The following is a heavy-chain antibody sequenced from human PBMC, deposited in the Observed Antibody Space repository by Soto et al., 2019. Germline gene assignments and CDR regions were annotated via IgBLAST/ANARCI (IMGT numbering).Heavy chain of an antibody. CDR1: GYSFNTYA. J-gene: IGHJ6*02. CDR3: ARGKGMEESYYCHGMDV. D-gene: IGHD1-1*01. Sequence: ASVKVSCKASGYSFNTYALNWVRQAPGQRLEWMAWINGGNGNTKYSQKFQDRVTITRDTSASIAYMELSSLRSEDTAVYYCARGKGMEESYYCHGMDVWGQGTTVTVSS. CDR2: INGGNGNT. V-gene: IGHV1-3*01.